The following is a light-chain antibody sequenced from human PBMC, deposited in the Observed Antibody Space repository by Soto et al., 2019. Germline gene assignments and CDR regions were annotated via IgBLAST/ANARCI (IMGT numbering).Light chain of an antibody. V-gene: IGLV1-44*01. CDR3: AAWDDSLNGVV. CDR2: VNS. J-gene: IGLJ2*01. Sequence: QSVLTQPPSASGTPGQRVTISCSGSSSNIGNTAVSWYQQLPGTAPGLLIDVNSQRSPGVPDRFSGSKSGTSASLVISGLQSEDEADYFCAAWDDSLNGVVFGGGTKVTVL. CDR1: SSNIGNTA.